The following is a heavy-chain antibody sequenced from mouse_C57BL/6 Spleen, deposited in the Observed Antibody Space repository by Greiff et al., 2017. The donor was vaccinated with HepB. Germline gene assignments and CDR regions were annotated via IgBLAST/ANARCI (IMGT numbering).Heavy chain of an antibody. Sequence: VKLMESGPELVKPGASVKLSCKASGYTFTSYDINWVKQRPGQGLEWIGWIYPRDGSTKYNEKFKGKATLTVDTSSSTAYMELHSLTSEDSAVYFCARSEYDYDDAMDYWGQGTSVTVSS. V-gene: IGHV1-85*01. CDR3: ARSEYDYDDAMDY. J-gene: IGHJ4*01. D-gene: IGHD2-4*01. CDR2: IYPRDGST. CDR1: GYTFTSYD.